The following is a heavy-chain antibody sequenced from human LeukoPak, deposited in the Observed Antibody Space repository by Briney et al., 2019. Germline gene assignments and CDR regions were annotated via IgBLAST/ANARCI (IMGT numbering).Heavy chain of an antibody. CDR2: MNPNSGNT. CDR1: GYTFTSYD. Sequence: ASVKVSCKASGYTFTSYDINWVRQATGQGLEWMGWMNPNSGNTGYAQKFQGRVTITRNTSISTAYMGLSSLRSEDTAVYYCARGRGRAYGSGKEYYFDYWGQGTLVTVSS. D-gene: IGHD3-10*01. V-gene: IGHV1-8*03. J-gene: IGHJ4*02. CDR3: ARGRGRAYGSGKEYYFDY.